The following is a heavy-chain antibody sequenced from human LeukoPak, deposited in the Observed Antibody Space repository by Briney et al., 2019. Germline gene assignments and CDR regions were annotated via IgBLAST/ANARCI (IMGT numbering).Heavy chain of an antibody. CDR1: GGSFSGYY. CDR3: AREMYGRGVSDTKWFDP. CDR2: INHSGST. J-gene: IGHJ5*02. Sequence: SETLSLTCAVYGGSFSGYYWSWIRQPPEKGLEWIGEINHSGSTNYNPSLKSRVTISVDTSKNQFSLKLSSVTAADTAVYYCAREMYGRGVSDTKWFDPWGQGTLVTVSS. V-gene: IGHV4-34*01. D-gene: IGHD3-10*01.